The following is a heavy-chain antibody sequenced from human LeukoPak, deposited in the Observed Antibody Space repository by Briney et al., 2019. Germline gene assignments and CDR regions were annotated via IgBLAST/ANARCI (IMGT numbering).Heavy chain of an antibody. D-gene: IGHD4-17*01. CDR2: IYYSGST. V-gene: IGHV4-59*01. J-gene: IGHJ5*02. CDR3: ARASNGVGDYFSWFDP. CDR1: GGSISSYY. Sequence: PSETLSLTCTVSGGSISSYYWSWIRQPPGKGLEWIGYIYYSGSTNYNPSLKSRVTISVDTSKNQFSLKLSSVTAADTAVYYCARASNGVGDYFSWFDPWGQGTLVTVSS.